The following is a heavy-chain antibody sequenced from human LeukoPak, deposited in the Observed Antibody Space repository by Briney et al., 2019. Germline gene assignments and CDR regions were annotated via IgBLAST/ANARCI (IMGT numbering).Heavy chain of an antibody. CDR1: GGSISSGGYY. Sequence: KTSETLSLTCTVSGGSISSGGYYWSWIRQHPGKGLEWIGYIYYSGSTYYNPSLKSRVTISVDTSKNQFSLKLSSVTAADTAVYYCARIVLSGYVSDYWGQGTLVTVSS. V-gene: IGHV4-31*03. D-gene: IGHD5-12*01. J-gene: IGHJ4*02. CDR2: IYYSGST. CDR3: ARIVLSGYVSDY.